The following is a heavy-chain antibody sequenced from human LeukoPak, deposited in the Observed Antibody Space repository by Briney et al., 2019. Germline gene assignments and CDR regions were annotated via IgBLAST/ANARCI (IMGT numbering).Heavy chain of an antibody. CDR3: AKDRAGSGYDPSCLDY. J-gene: IGHJ4*02. CDR2: ISYDGRNK. V-gene: IGHV3-30*18. D-gene: IGHD5-12*01. Sequence: GRSLRLSCAASGFTFSSYGMHWVRQAPGKGLEWVAVISYDGRNKYYADSVKGRFTISRDNSKNTLYLQMNSLRAEDTAVYYCAKDRAGSGYDPSCLDYWGQGTLVTVSS. CDR1: GFTFSSYG.